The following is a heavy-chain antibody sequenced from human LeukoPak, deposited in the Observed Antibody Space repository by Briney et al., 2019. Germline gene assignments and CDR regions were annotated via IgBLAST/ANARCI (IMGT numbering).Heavy chain of an antibody. J-gene: IGHJ3*02. V-gene: IGHV3-7*03. CDR3: AKRGLWFGEGHAFDI. D-gene: IGHD3-10*01. CDR2: IKQDGSEK. Sequence: GGSLRLSCAASGFTFSDYWMSWVRQSPGKGLEWLANIKQDGSEKYYMDSVKGRFTISRDNAKNSLYLQMNSLRAEDTALYYCAKRGLWFGEGHAFDIWGQGTMVTVSS. CDR1: GFTFSDYW.